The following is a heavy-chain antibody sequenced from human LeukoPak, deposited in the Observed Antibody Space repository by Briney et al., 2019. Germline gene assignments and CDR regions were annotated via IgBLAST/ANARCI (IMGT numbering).Heavy chain of an antibody. Sequence: GGSLRLSCAASGFTFSSYSMNWVRQAPGKGLEWVSSISSSSSYIYYAGSVKGRFTISRDNAKNSLYLQMNSLRAEDTAVYYCARGDCSSNSCRPYYFDYWGQGTLVTVSS. V-gene: IGHV3-21*01. CDR3: ARGDCSSNSCRPYYFDY. CDR1: GFTFSSYS. J-gene: IGHJ4*02. CDR2: ISSSSSYI. D-gene: IGHD2-2*01.